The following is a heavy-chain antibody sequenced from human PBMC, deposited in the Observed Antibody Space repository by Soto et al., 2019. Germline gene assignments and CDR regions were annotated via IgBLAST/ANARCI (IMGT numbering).Heavy chain of an antibody. V-gene: IGHV3-11*01. CDR3: ARDGTEYYGAYYAY. CDR2: IGSRGNTK. J-gene: IGHJ4*02. CDR1: VVTCSQCY. D-gene: IGHD3-10*01. Sequence: AVGARRQSRPTSVVTCSQCYLSWVRQAPGKGLEWVSYIGSRGNTKYYEDSVKGRFTISRDNAKNSLYLQMESLRADDTAVYYCARDGTEYYGAYYAYWGKGIRVPVSS.